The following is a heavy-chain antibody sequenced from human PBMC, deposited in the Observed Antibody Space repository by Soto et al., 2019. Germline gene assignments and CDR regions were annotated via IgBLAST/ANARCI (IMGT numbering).Heavy chain of an antibody. CDR3: ARAYDFWSGYHRRNNWFDP. CDR1: GGYIRSYY. Sequence: SETLSLTNTVSGGYIRSYYWSWIRQHPGKGLEWIGYIYYSGSTNYNPSLKSRVTISVDTSKNQFSLKLSSVTAADTAVYYCARAYDFWSGYHRRNNWFDPLGQGTLVTVSS. CDR2: IYYSGST. J-gene: IGHJ5*02. V-gene: IGHV4-59*01. D-gene: IGHD3-3*01.